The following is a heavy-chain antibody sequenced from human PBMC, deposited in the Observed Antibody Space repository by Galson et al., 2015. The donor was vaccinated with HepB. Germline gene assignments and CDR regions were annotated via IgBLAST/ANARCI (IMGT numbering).Heavy chain of an antibody. D-gene: IGHD1-26*01. CDR3: ARGRFEAPGRFDY. J-gene: IGHJ4*02. CDR2: IIPIFGTA. V-gene: IGHV1-69*13. Sequence: SVKVSCKASGGTFSSYAISWVRQAPGQGLEWMGGIIPIFGTANYAQKFQGRVTITADESTSTAYMELSSLRSEDTAVYYCARGRFEAPGRFDYWGQGTLSPSPQ. CDR1: GGTFSSYA.